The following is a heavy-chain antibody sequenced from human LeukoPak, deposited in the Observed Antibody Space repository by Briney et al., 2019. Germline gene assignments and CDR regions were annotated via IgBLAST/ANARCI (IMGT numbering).Heavy chain of an antibody. CDR3: AKTGGDRNCPFDY. D-gene: IGHD2-21*02. CDR2: IYYSGST. V-gene: IGHV4-39*01. CDR1: GGSISSSSYY. J-gene: IGHJ4*02. Sequence: SETLSLTCTVSGGSISSSSYYWGWIRQPPGKGLEWIGSIYYSGSTYYNPSLKSRVTISVDTSKNQFSLKLSSVTAADTAVYYCAKTGGDRNCPFDYWGQGTLVTVSS.